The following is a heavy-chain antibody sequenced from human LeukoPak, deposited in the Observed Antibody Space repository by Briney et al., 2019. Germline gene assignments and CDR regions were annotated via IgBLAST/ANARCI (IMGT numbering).Heavy chain of an antibody. D-gene: IGHD6-6*01. CDR1: GFTFSSYA. V-gene: IGHV3-23*01. CDR2: ISGSGGST. J-gene: IGHJ4*02. CDR3: ARGEQLGEFDC. Sequence: PGGSLRLSCAASGFTFSSYAMSWVRQAPGKGLEWVSAISGSGGSTYYADSVKGRFTISRDNAKNSLYLQMNSLRAEDTAVYYCARGEQLGEFDCWGQGTLVTVSS.